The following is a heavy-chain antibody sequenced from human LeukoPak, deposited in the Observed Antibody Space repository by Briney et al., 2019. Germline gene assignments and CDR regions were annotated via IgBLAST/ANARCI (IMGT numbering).Heavy chain of an antibody. CDR2: IYYSGST. V-gene: IGHV4-34*01. CDR3: ARDLGGAMVIFDY. Sequence: SETLSLTCAVYGGSFSGYYWSWIRQPPGKGLEWIGSIYYSGSTYYNPSLKSRVTISVDTSKNQFSLKLSSVTAADTAVYYCARDLGGAMVIFDYWGQGTLVTVSS. D-gene: IGHD5-18*01. J-gene: IGHJ4*02. CDR1: GGSFSGYY.